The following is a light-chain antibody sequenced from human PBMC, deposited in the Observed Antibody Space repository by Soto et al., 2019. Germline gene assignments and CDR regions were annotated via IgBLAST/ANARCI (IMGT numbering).Light chain of an antibody. CDR3: ASWDDSLNGVV. CDR2: EVT. V-gene: IGLV2-8*01. CDR1: SSDVGGYDY. Sequence: QSALTQSPSASGSPGQSVTISCTGTSSDVGGYDYVSWYRQYPGKAPTLLIYEVTRRPSGVPDRFSGSKSGTSASLAISGLQSEDEADYHCASWDDSLNGVVFGGGTKLTVL. J-gene: IGLJ2*01.